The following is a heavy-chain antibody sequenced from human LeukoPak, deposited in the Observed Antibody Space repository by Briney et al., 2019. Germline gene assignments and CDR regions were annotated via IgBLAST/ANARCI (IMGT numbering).Heavy chain of an antibody. CDR2: ISSSSSTI. J-gene: IGHJ4*02. V-gene: IGHV3-48*04. Sequence: RGSLRLSCAASGFSFSSYSMNWVRQAPGKGLEWVSYISSSSSTIYYADSVKGRFTISRDNAKNSLYLRMNSLRAEDTAVYYCARHPAGTLVPFDYWGQGTLVTVSS. D-gene: IGHD6-13*01. CDR3: ARHPAGTLVPFDY. CDR1: GFSFSSYS.